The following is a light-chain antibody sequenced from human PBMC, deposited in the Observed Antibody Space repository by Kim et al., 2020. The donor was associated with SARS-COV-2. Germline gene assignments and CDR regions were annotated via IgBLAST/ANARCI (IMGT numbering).Light chain of an antibody. CDR2: GAS. V-gene: IGKV3-20*01. CDR1: QSVGSNS. Sequence: SPGERAHLSYRAGQSVGSNSLAWYQQKNGQAPRLLIYGASSRAIGIPDRFSGSGSGTDFTLTISRLEPEDFAVYYCQQYHRSPLTFGGGTKVDIK. CDR3: QQYHRSPLT. J-gene: IGKJ4*01.